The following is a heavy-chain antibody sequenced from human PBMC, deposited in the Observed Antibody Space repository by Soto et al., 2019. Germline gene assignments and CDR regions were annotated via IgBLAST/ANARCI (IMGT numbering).Heavy chain of an antibody. V-gene: IGHV1-69*13. Sequence: GASVKVSCKASGGTFSSYAISWVRQAPGQGLEWMGGIIPIFGTANYAQKFQGRVTITADESTGTAYMELSSLRPEDTAVYYCARCPTPIFGVVSDTRDYGMDVWGQGTTVTVSS. CDR1: GGTFSSYA. CDR2: IIPIFGTA. CDR3: ARCPTPIFGVVSDTRDYGMDV. D-gene: IGHD3-3*01. J-gene: IGHJ6*02.